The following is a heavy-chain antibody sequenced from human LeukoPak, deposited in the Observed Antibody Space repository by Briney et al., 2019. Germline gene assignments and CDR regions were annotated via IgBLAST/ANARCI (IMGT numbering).Heavy chain of an antibody. CDR1: GGSISSGGYS. Sequence: SQTLSLTCAVSGGSISSGGYSWSWIRQPPGKGLEWIGYIYHSGSTNYNPSLKSRVTISVDTSKNQFSLKLSPVTAADTAVYYCARAAGTTSLSGYDFPHSDFDYWGQGTLVTVSS. CDR2: IYHSGST. D-gene: IGHD5-12*01. V-gene: IGHV4-30-2*01. CDR3: ARAAGTTSLSGYDFPHSDFDY. J-gene: IGHJ4*02.